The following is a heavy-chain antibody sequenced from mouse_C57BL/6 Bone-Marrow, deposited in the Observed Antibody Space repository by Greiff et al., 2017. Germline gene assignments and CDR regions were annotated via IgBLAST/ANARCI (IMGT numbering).Heavy chain of an antibody. J-gene: IGHJ2*01. V-gene: IGHV1-82*01. CDR3: ASLYGSSSFDY. CDR1: GYAFSSSW. Sequence: VQLQQSGPELVKPGASVKISCKASGYAFSSSWMNWVKQRPGQGLEWIGRIYPGDGDTNYNGKFKGKATLTADKSSSTAYMQLSSLTSEDSAVYFCASLYGSSSFDYWGQGTTLTVSS. D-gene: IGHD1-1*01. CDR2: IYPGDGDT.